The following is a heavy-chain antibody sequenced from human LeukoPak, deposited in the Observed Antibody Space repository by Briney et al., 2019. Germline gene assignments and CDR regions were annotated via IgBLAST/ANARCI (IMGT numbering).Heavy chain of an antibody. J-gene: IGHJ4*02. CDR1: GFTFSTYA. CDR2: ISVSGGST. CDR3: TKDRGLRESPFDY. D-gene: IGHD3-10*01. V-gene: IGHV3-23*01. Sequence: GGSLRLSCTASGFTFSTYAMSWVRQAPGKGLEWVSGISVSGGSTKYADSMKGRFTISRDNSKNTLYLEMNALRAEDTGVYYGTKDRGLRESPFDYWGQGTLVTVSS.